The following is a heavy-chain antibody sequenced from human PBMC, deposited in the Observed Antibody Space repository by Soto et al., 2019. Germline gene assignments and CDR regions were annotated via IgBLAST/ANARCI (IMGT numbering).Heavy chain of an antibody. D-gene: IGHD3-22*01. CDR2: LYYGRSA. CDR3: ALRSMAVVPEY. Sequence: QVQLQESGPGLVKPSETLSLTCAVSGDSISSYYCMWIRQPPGKGLESIGYLYYGRSANYNPSLKXRXPXSXXTSTNQCSLTLSSMTAAETAVYYCALRSMAVVPEYWGQGTLVTVSS. V-gene: IGHV4-59*01. J-gene: IGHJ4*02. CDR1: GDSISSYY.